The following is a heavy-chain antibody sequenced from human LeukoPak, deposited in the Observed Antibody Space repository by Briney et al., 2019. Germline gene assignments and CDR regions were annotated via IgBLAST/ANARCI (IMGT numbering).Heavy chain of an antibody. D-gene: IGHD4-23*01. CDR1: GYTFNSYY. V-gene: IGHV1-46*02. J-gene: IGHJ4*02. CDR2: ISPTGDST. Sequence: ASVKVSCKASGYTFNSYYMHWVRQAPGQGLEWVGLISPTGDSTDYAQTFRGRVTMTRDTATNTVYMDLSSLRSEDTAVYYCAREASGGYFDYWGQGTLVIVSS. CDR3: AREASGGYFDY.